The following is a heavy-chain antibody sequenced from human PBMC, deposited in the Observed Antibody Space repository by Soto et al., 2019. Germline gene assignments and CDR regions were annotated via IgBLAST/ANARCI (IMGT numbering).Heavy chain of an antibody. D-gene: IGHD3-10*01. CDR2: IYPGDSDT. CDR1: GYSFTSYW. J-gene: IGHJ3*02. CDR3: ASASYGSGSRDAFDI. Sequence: GESLKISCKGSGYSFTSYWIGWVRQMPGKGLEWMGIIYPGDSDTRYSPSFQGQVTISADKSISTAYLQWSSLKASDTAMYYCASASYGSGSRDAFDIWGQGTMVTVSS. V-gene: IGHV5-51*01.